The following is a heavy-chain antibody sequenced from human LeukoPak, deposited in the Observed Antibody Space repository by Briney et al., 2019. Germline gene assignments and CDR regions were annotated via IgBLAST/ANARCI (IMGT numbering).Heavy chain of an antibody. J-gene: IGHJ4*02. CDR2: ISGNGGTT. V-gene: IGHV3-64D*09. CDR3: VKGAESFCDSRSDY. D-gene: IGHD3-22*01. CDR1: GFTFGSYA. Sequence: GGSLTLSCSASGFTFGSYAMHWVRQAPGKGLEYVSAISGNGGTTYYADSVKGRFTISRDNSKNTLYLQMSSLRREDTAVYYCVKGAESFCDSRSDYWGQGTLVTVSS.